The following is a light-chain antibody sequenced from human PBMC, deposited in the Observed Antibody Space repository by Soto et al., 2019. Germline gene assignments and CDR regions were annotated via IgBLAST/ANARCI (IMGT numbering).Light chain of an antibody. Sequence: QSALTQPPSVSGSPGQSVTISCTGVSSDTATYNGVSWYQQPPGTAPKLMIYEVSNRPSGVPDRFSGSKSGNTASLTISGLQAEDEADYYCCLYTTSSTVVFGGGTKLTVL. J-gene: IGLJ2*01. V-gene: IGLV2-18*01. CDR3: CLYTTSSTVV. CDR1: SSDTATYNG. CDR2: EVS.